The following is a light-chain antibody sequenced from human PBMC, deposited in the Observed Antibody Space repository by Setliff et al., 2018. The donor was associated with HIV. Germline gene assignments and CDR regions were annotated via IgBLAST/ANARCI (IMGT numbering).Light chain of an antibody. J-gene: IGLJ2*01. CDR3: SSYSDSSTLV. CDR1: SNDIGYDY. CDR2: DVH. V-gene: IGLV2-14*03. Sequence: QSVLTQPASVSGSPGQSITISCTGTSNDIGYDYVSWYQQHPGKAPRLLIYDVHNRFSGVSDRFSGSRSGNMASLTIPGLQDEDEADYYCSSYSDSSTLVFGGGTKVTVL.